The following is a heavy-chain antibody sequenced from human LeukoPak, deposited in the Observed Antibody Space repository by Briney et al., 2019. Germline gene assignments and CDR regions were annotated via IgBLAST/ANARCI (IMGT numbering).Heavy chain of an antibody. Sequence: GESLKISCKGSGYSFTSYWIGWVRQMPGKGLEWMGIIYPGDSDTRYSPSFQGQVTISADKSISTAYLQWSSLKASDTAMYYCARSSASPYYYYGMDVWGQGTTVIVSS. CDR2: IYPGDSDT. D-gene: IGHD3-10*01. J-gene: IGHJ6*02. CDR1: GYSFTSYW. CDR3: ARSSASPYYYYGMDV. V-gene: IGHV5-51*01.